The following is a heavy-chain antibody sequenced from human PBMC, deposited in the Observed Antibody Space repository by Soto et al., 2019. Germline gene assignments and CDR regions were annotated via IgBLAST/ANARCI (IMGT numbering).Heavy chain of an antibody. Sequence: SETLSLTCTVSGGSISSSSYYWGWIRQPPGKGLEWIGSIYYSGSTYYNPSLKSRVTISVDTSKNQFSLKLSSVTAADTAVYYCARTQGVVPAAMRWFDPWGQGTLVTVSS. V-gene: IGHV4-39*01. D-gene: IGHD2-2*01. CDR1: GGSISSSSYY. CDR3: ARTQGVVPAAMRWFDP. J-gene: IGHJ5*02. CDR2: IYYSGST.